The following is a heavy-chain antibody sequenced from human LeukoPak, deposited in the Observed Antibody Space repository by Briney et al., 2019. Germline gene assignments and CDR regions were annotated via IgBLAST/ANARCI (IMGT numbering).Heavy chain of an antibody. CDR3: ARRYSSSWSGAFDI. CDR1: GSSISSGYY. D-gene: IGHD6-13*01. CDR2: IYTSGST. Sequence: SETLSLTCTVSGSSISSGYYWSWIRQPAGKGLEWIGRIYTSGSTNYNPSLKSRVTVSVDTSKNQFSLKLSSVTAADTAVYYCARRYSSSWSGAFDIWGQGTMVTVSS. J-gene: IGHJ3*02. V-gene: IGHV4-4*07.